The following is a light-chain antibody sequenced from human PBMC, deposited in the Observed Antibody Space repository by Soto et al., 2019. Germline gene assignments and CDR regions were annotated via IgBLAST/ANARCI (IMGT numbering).Light chain of an antibody. CDR2: DAS. J-gene: IGKJ2*01. CDR3: QQYGSSPYT. V-gene: IGKV3D-20*01. Sequence: EIVLTQSPATLSLSPGERATLSCWASQSVSSSYLAWYQQKPGLAPRLIIYDASSTATGIPDRVSGSGSGTDFTLTISRLEPEDFAVYYCQQYGSSPYTFGQGTKLEIK. CDR1: QSVSSSY.